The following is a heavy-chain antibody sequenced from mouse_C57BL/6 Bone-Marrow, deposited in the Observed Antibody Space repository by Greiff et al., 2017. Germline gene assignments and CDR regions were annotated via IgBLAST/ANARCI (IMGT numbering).Heavy chain of an antibody. V-gene: IGHV14-4*01. Sequence: VQLQQSGAELVRPGASVKLSCTASGFNIKDDYIHWVKQRPEQGLEWIGWIDPEIGDTESASTFQGKATLTSDTSSHTAYLQLSSLTSEDTAVLYCSSFDGNYFDFWGQGTPLTVAS. CDR2: IDPEIGDT. D-gene: IGHD2-3*01. J-gene: IGHJ2*01. CDR1: GFNIKDDY. CDR3: SSFDGNYFDF.